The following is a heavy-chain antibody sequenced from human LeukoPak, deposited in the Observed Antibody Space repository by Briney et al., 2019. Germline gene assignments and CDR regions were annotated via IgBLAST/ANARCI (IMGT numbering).Heavy chain of an antibody. J-gene: IGHJ3*02. V-gene: IGHV4-59*08. CDR3: ARHEGGIDAFDI. D-gene: IGHD1-1*01. CDR1: GGSISSYY. Sequence: SETLSLTCTVSGGSISSYYRSWIRQPPGKGLEWIGYIYYSGSTNYNPSLKSRVTISVDTSKHQFSLKLSSVTAADTAVYYCARHEGGIDAFDIWGQGTMVTVSS. CDR2: IYYSGST.